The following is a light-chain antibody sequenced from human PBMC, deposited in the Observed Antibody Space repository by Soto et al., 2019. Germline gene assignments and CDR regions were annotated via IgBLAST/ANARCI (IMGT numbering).Light chain of an antibody. V-gene: IGLV2-14*01. Sequence: QSARTQPASVSGSLGQSITISCTGTSSDVGGYNYVSWYQQHPGKAPKVMIYEVSNRPSGVSNRFSGSKSGNTASLTISGLQAEDEADYYCSSYTSSSSVVFGGGTKVTVL. CDR1: SSDVGGYNY. CDR3: SSYTSSSSVV. J-gene: IGLJ2*01. CDR2: EVS.